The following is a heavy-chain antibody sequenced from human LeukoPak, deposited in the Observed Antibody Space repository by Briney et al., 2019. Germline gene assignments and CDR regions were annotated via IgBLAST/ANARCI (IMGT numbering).Heavy chain of an antibody. CDR2: MNPNSGTT. V-gene: IGHV1-8*03. Sequence: ASVKVSCKASGHTFTSYDINWVRQATGQGLEWMGWMNPNSGTTAYAQRFQGRVSITRNTSISTAYMELSSLRSEDTAVYYCAREDYYDSGSFDSWGQGTLVTVSS. CDR1: GHTFTSYD. D-gene: IGHD3-22*01. J-gene: IGHJ5*01. CDR3: AREDYYDSGSFDS.